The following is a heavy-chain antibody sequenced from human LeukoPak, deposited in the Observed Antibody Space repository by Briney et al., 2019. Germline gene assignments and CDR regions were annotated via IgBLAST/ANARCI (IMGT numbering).Heavy chain of an antibody. D-gene: IGHD3-9*01. CDR2: ISSEGVGK. J-gene: IGHJ6*03. Sequence: QPGRCLRPACAASGFTFRNYGIPWVRQTPCKGLEWVAAISSEGVGKHYADSVKGRFTISRDNSKSTLYLQMNSLRAEDTALYYCAREGHYDILTGYSPREYYFYYMDVWDKGTTVTVSS. CDR3: AREGHYDILTGYSPREYYFYYMDV. CDR1: GFTFRNYG. V-gene: IGHV3-30*04.